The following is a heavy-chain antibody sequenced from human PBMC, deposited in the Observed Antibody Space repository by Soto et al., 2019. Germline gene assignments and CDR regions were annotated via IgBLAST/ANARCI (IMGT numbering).Heavy chain of an antibody. CDR3: AKDPNGDYVGAFDS. D-gene: IGHD4-17*01. V-gene: IGHV3-23*03. CDR2: IGSDTSYI. Sequence: EVQLLESGGGLVQPGGSLRLSCTASGFSFSNYAVTWVRQAPGKGLEWVSSIGSDTSYIYYADSVKGRFTISRDKSKNTVFLQMNSLRADATAVYHCAKDPNGDYVGAFDSWGQGALVTVSS. J-gene: IGHJ4*02. CDR1: GFSFSNYA.